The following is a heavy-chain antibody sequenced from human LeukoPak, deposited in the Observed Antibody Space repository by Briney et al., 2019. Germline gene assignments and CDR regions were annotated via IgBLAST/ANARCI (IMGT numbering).Heavy chain of an antibody. CDR2: INPNSGGT. J-gene: IGHJ4*02. D-gene: IGHD5-18*01. V-gene: IGHV1-2*02. CDR3: ARSPWIQLCYFDY. CDR1: GYTFTGYY. Sequence: ASVKVSCKASGYTFTGYYMHWVRQAPGQGLEWMGWINPNSGGTNYAQKFQGRVTMTRDTSISTAYMELSRLRSDDTAVYYCARSPWIQLCYFDYWGQGTLVTVSS.